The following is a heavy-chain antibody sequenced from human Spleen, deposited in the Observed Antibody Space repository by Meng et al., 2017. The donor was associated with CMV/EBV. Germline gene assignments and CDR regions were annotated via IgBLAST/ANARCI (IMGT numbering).Heavy chain of an antibody. J-gene: IGHJ4*02. CDR2: TYYRSKWSH. D-gene: IGHD5-18*01. CDR1: GDSVSSNRAA. CDR3: ARTLRVTVFDN. Sequence: SQTLSLTCAISGDSVSSNRAAWHWIRQPPSRGLQWLGRTYYRSKWSHEYAMSVRGRITFIPDTSKNQLSLQLNSVTPEDTAIYYCARTLRVTVFDNWGQGTLVTVSS. V-gene: IGHV6-1*01.